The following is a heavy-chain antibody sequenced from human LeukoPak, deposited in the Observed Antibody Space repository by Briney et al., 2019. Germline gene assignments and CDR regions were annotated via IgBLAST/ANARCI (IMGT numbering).Heavy chain of an antibody. D-gene: IGHD3-9*01. CDR2: ISSRSSDI. V-gene: IGHV3-21*01. J-gene: IGHJ4*02. CDR1: RVTFSGYT. Sequence: GGSLRLSCTASRVTFSGYTMNWVRQAPGKGLEWVSSISSRSSDIYYAASVKGRFTISRDNARNSLYLQMSSLRAEDTAVYYCARALYYDILTGYQAHTYYFDYWGQGTLVTVSS. CDR3: ARALYYDILTGYQAHTYYFDY.